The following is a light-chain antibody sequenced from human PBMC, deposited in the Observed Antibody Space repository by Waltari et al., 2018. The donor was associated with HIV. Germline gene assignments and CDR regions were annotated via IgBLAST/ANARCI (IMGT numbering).Light chain of an antibody. Sequence: QSALTQPASVSGSPGQSITISCTGTSSDVGGYNLVSWYQQHPGKAPKLMIYEVSKRPSGVSNRFSGSNSGNTASLTISGLQAEDEADYYCCAYAGSTTYVIFGGGTKLTVL. J-gene: IGLJ2*01. CDR1: SSDVGGYNL. CDR3: CAYAGSTTYVI. V-gene: IGLV2-23*02. CDR2: EVS.